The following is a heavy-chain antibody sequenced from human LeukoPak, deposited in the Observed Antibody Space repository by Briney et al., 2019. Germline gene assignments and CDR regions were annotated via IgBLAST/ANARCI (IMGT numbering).Heavy chain of an antibody. V-gene: IGHV3-7*01. CDR3: VRIRVEATVGY. J-gene: IGHJ4*02. D-gene: IGHD1-26*01. CDR2: IKQDGSEK. CDR1: GFSISSYW. Sequence: GGSLRLSCALSGFSISSYWWSWVRQAPGKGLEWVANIKQDGSEKYYVDSVKGRFSISRDNAKNSLYPQMNSLRAEDTAVYYCVRIRVEATVGYWGQGTLVTVSS.